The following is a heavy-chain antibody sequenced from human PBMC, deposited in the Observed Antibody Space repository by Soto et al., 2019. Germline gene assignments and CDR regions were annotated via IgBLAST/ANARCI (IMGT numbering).Heavy chain of an antibody. CDR3: AMDLYGGSSRFDY. CDR2: ISSDGINK. J-gene: IGHJ4*02. Sequence: QVQLVESGGGAVQPGRSLRLSCAASGFTFSNNGIHWVRQAPGKGLEWVAVISSDGINKYYADSVKGRSTISRDNSKNTLFLQMNSLRVADTAAYDCAMDLYGGSSRFDYWGQGTLVTVSS. V-gene: IGHV3-30*03. CDR1: GFTFSNNG. D-gene: IGHD2-15*01.